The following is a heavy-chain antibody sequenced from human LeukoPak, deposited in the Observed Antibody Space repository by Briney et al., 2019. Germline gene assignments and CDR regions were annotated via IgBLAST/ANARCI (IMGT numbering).Heavy chain of an antibody. CDR1: GYTFTSYD. V-gene: IGHV1-8*01. Sequence: ASVKVSCKASGYTFTSYDINWVRQATGQGLEWRGWMNPNSGNTGYAQKFQGRVTMTRNTSISTAYKELSSLRSEDTAVYYCARGRFLVRGVFYYWGQGTLVTVSS. CDR3: ARGRFLVRGVFYY. D-gene: IGHD3-10*01. CDR2: MNPNSGNT. J-gene: IGHJ4*02.